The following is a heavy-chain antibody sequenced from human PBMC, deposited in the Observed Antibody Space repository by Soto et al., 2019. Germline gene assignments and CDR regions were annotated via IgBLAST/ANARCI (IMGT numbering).Heavy chain of an antibody. D-gene: IGHD6-13*01. CDR2: IYPGDSDT. V-gene: IGHV5-51*01. J-gene: IGHJ6*02. Sequence: PGESLKISCKGSGYSFTSYWIGWVRQMPGKGLEWMGIIYPGDSDTRYSPSFQGQVTISADKSISTAYLQWSSLKASDTAMYYCARHSTGIAAAGTYYYYYYGMDVWGQGTTVTVSS. CDR1: GYSFTSYW. CDR3: ARHSTGIAAAGTYYYYYYGMDV.